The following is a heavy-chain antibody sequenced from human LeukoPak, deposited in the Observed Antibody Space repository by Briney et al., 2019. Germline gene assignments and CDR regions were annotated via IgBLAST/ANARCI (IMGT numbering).Heavy chain of an antibody. V-gene: IGHV4-59*08. CDR3: ARHSPATAIPYYFDY. CDR2: IYYSGST. J-gene: IGHJ4*02. CDR1: GGSISSYY. D-gene: IGHD2-2*02. Sequence: SETLSLTCTVSGGSISSYYWSWIRQPPEKGLEWIGYIYYSGSTNYNPSLKSRVTISVDTSKNQFSLKLSSVTAADTAVYYCARHSPATAIPYYFDYWGQGTLVTVSS.